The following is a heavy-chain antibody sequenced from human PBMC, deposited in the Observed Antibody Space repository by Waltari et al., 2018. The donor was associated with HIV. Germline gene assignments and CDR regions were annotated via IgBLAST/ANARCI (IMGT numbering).Heavy chain of an antibody. J-gene: IGHJ5*02. CDR1: GFNFRTYG. V-gene: IGHV3-23*01. D-gene: IGHD3-22*01. CDR3: ARDPVPVHRSSDYSGTWFDP. Sequence: EVQLLESGGDFVHPGGSVRLSCAASGFNFRTYGMSWVRQAPGTGLEWVARVSATGGGTHIAESVTGRFTVSRDTARNTFHLLMDSLRPEDTAVYYCARDPVPVHRSSDYSGTWFDPWGKGVLVTVSS. CDR2: VSATGGGT.